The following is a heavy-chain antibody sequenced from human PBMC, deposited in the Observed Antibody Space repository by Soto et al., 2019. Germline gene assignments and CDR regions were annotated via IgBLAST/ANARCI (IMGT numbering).Heavy chain of an antibody. V-gene: IGHV3-21*06. Sequence: GGSLRLSCAASGFTFGTFSMSWVRQAPGKGLEWVSSICTTGTYIYYAESVKGRFTISRDNSKSTLYLQMNSLRAEDTAFYFCARLMCSACSSYSFYALDIRGPGTMVTVSS. J-gene: IGHJ3*02. D-gene: IGHD2-2*01. CDR3: ARLMCSACSSYSFYALDI. CDR2: ICTTGTYI. CDR1: GFTFGTFS.